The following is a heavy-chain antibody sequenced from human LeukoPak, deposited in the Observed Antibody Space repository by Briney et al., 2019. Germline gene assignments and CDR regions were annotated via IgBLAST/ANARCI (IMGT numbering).Heavy chain of an antibody. Sequence: GGSLRLSCAASGFTFSSYGMHWVRQAPGKGLEWVAVIWYDGSNKYYADSVKGRFTISRDNSKNTLYLQMNSLRAEDTAVYYCAKAHLWFGELSSSFDPWGQGTLVTVSS. V-gene: IGHV3-30*02. CDR1: GFTFSSYG. CDR3: AKAHLWFGELSSSFDP. CDR2: IWYDGSNK. D-gene: IGHD3-10*01. J-gene: IGHJ5*02.